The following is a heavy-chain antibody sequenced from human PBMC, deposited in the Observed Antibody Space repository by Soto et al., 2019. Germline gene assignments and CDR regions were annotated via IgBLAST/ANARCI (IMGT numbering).Heavy chain of an antibody. J-gene: IGHJ4*02. CDR2: ISAYNGNT. Sequence: QVQLVQSGAEVKKPGASVKVSCKASGYTFTSYGISWVRQAPGQGLEWMGWISAYNGNTNYAQKLQGRVTMTTDTSTSTAYMELRRLRSDDTAVYYCARALSGYYDSSGCFDYWGQGTLVTVSS. CDR3: ARALSGYYDSSGCFDY. V-gene: IGHV1-18*01. CDR1: GYTFTSYG. D-gene: IGHD3-22*01.